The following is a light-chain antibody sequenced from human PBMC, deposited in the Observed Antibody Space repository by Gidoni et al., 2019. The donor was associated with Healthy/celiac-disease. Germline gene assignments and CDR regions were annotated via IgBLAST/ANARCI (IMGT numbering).Light chain of an antibody. CDR1: SSNTGSNT. Sequence: QSVLTQPPSASGTPGQRVTISCPGSSSNTGSNTVNWYQQLPGTATKLLIYSNNQPPSGVPDRFSGSKTGTSASLAISGLQSEDEADYYCAAWDDSLNAHYVFGTGTKVTVL. CDR3: AAWDDSLNAHYV. J-gene: IGLJ1*01. CDR2: SNN. V-gene: IGLV1-44*01.